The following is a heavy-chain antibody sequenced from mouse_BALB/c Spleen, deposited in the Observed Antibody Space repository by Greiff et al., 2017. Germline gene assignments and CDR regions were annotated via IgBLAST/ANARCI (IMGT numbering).Heavy chain of an antibody. V-gene: IGHV1-63*02. CDR1: GYTFTNYW. J-gene: IGHJ3*01. D-gene: IGHD2-4*01. CDR2: IYPGGGYT. CDR3: ARGGYYDYDRFAY. Sequence: QVQLKQSGAELVRPGTSVKISCKASGYTFTNYWLGWVKQRPGHGLEWIGDIYPGGGYTNYNEKFKGKATLTADTSSSTAYMQLSSLTSEDSAVYFCARGGYYDYDRFAYWGQGTLVTVSA.